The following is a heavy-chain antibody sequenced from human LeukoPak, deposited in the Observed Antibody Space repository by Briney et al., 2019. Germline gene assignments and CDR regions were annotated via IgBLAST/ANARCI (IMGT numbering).Heavy chain of an antibody. D-gene: IGHD3-9*01. CDR2: INPNSGGT. J-gene: IGHJ4*02. Sequence: GASVKVSCKASGYTFTGYYMHWVRQAPGQGLEWMGWINPNSGGTNYAQKFQGRVTMTRDTSISTAYMELSRLRSDDTAVYYCARGELLRYFDWLSSYYFDYWGQGTLVTVSS. CDR3: ARGELLRYFDWLSSYYFDY. V-gene: IGHV1-2*02. CDR1: GYTFTGYY.